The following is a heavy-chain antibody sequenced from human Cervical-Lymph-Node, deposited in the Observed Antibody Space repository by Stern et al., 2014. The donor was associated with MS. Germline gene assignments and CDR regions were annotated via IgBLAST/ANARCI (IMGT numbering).Heavy chain of an antibody. Sequence: VHLVESGAEVKKPGSSVKVSCKASGGTFSSYAINWVRQAPGQGLEWMGGIIPIFGTSNYAQKFQGRVTITADESTSTAYMELSSLRSEDTAMFYCARGVTEYQLLSTWFDPWGQGTLVTVSS. J-gene: IGHJ5*02. CDR3: ARGVTEYQLLSTWFDP. V-gene: IGHV1-69*01. CDR1: GGTFSSYA. CDR2: IIPIFGTS. D-gene: IGHD2-2*01.